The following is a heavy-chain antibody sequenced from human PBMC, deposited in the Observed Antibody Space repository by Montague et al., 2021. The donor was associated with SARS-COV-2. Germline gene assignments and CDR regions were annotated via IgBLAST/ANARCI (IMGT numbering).Heavy chain of an antibody. Sequence: SLRLSCAASGFSFSFYAMSWVRQAPGKGLEWVSGISGSGGSTYYADSVKGRFTISRDNSKNTLYLQMNSLRAEDTAVYYCARMDILTAYPDDDWGQGTLVTVSS. CDR3: ARMDILTAYPDDD. CDR2: ISGSGGST. D-gene: IGHD3-9*01. CDR1: GFSFSFYA. J-gene: IGHJ4*02. V-gene: IGHV3-23*01.